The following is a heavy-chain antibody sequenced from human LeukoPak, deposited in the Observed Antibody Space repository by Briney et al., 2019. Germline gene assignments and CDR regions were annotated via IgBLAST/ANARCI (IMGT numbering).Heavy chain of an antibody. CDR2: IYPGDSDT. CDR1: GYSFTSYW. J-gene: IGHJ4*02. V-gene: IGHV5-51*01. D-gene: IGHD2-2*01. CDR3: ARVYYCSSTSCYPYYFDY. Sequence: GESLKISCKGSGYSFTSYWNGWVRQMPGKGLEWMGIIYPGDSDTRYSPSFQGQVTIPADKSISTAYLQWSSLKASDTAMYYCARVYYCSSTSCYPYYFDYWGQGTLVTVSS.